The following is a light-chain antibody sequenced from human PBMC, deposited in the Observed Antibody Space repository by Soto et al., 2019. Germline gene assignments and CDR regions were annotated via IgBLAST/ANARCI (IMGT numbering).Light chain of an antibody. J-gene: IGLJ2*01. CDR2: DNN. CDR1: SSNIGNNY. V-gene: IGLV1-51*01. CDR3: QAWDSSTVV. Sequence: QSVLTQPPSVSAAPGQKVTISCSGSSSNIGNNYVSWYQQLPGTAPKLLIYDNNKRPSGIPDRFSGSSSGSTATLTISGTQAMDEADYYCQAWDSSTVVFGGGTKVTVL.